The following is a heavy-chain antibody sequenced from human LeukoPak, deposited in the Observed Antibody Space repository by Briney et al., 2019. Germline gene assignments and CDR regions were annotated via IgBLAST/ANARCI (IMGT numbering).Heavy chain of an antibody. D-gene: IGHD5-18*01. J-gene: IGHJ4*02. CDR3: AKDKDTATVY. Sequence: GGSLRLSCAASGFTFSYYGMHWVRQAPGKGLEWVAFIRYDGSNKYYADSVKGRFTISRDNSKNTLYLQMNSLRAEDTAVYYCAKDKDTATVYWGQGTLVTVSS. V-gene: IGHV3-30*02. CDR1: GFTFSYYG. CDR2: IRYDGSNK.